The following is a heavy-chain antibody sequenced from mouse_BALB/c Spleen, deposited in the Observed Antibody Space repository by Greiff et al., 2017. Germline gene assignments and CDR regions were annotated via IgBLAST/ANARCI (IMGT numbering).Heavy chain of an antibody. J-gene: IGHJ4*01. V-gene: IGHV5-9*03. D-gene: IGHD2-1*01. Sequence: EVMLVESGGGLVKPGGSLKLSCAASGFTFSSYTMSWVRQTPEKRLEWVATISSGGGNTYYPDSVKGRFTISRDNAKNNLYLQMSSLRSEDTALYYCARFYGNYEAMDYWGQGTSVTVSS. CDR3: ARFYGNYEAMDY. CDR2: ISSGGGNT. CDR1: GFTFSSYT.